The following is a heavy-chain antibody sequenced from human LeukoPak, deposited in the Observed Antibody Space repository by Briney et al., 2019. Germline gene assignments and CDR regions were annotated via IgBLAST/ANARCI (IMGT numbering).Heavy chain of an antibody. CDR1: GYSISNGYQ. Sequence: PSETLSLTCAVSGYSISNGYQWAWIRQPPGKTLEWICSIYHSGSAHYNPSLKSRVTISVDTSNNHFSLRLSSVPAADTAVYYCARDPRWLTPDCTSTSCYENYFDPWGQGTLVTVSS. J-gene: IGHJ5*02. CDR3: ARDPRWLTPDCTSTSCYENYFDP. V-gene: IGHV4-38-2*02. D-gene: IGHD2-2*01. CDR2: IYHSGSA.